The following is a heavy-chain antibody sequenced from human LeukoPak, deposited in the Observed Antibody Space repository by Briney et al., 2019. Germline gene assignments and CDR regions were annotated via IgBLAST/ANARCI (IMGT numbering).Heavy chain of an antibody. CDR1: GFTFSSYG. D-gene: IGHD5-18*01. CDR2: IWYDGSNK. Sequence: GGSLRLSCAASGFTFSSYGMHWVRQAPGKGLEWVAVIWYDGSNKYYADSVKGRFTISRGNSKNTLYLQMNSLRAEDTAVYYCARDRSRYSYGPLDYWGQGTLVTVSS. V-gene: IGHV3-33*01. CDR3: ARDRSRYSYGPLDY. J-gene: IGHJ4*02.